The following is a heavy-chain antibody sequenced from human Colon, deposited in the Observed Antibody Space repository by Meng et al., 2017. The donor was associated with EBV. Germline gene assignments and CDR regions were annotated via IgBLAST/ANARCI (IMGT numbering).Heavy chain of an antibody. CDR3: ATYMYFYRDFDY. Sequence: EVQLVXSXXXXXKPXGXXXISCAASGFSLSSYNMNWVRQAPGKGLEWVASISETSTEIHYADSVKGRVSVSRDNAKNSLYLQMNSLRAEDTAVYYCATYMYFYRDFDYWGQGTMVTVSS. J-gene: IGHJ4*02. D-gene: IGHD3-10*01. CDR2: ISETSTEI. V-gene: IGHV3-21*02. CDR1: GFSLSSYN.